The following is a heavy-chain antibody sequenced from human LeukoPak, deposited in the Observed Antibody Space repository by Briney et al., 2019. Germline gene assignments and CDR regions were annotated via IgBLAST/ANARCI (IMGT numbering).Heavy chain of an antibody. Sequence: GASVKASCKASGYTFTGYYMHWVRQAPGQGLEWMGWINPNSGGTNYAQKFQGRVTMTRDTSISTAYMELSRLRSDDTAVYYCARDHYYGSGILKPWGQGTLVTVSS. V-gene: IGHV1-2*02. CDR2: INPNSGGT. D-gene: IGHD3-10*01. J-gene: IGHJ4*02. CDR1: GYTFTGYY. CDR3: ARDHYYGSGILKP.